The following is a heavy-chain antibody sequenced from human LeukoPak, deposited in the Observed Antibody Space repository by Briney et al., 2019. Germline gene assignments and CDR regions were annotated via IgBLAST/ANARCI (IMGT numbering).Heavy chain of an antibody. J-gene: IGHJ4*02. CDR1: GYTFTGYY. D-gene: IGHD2-2*01. V-gene: IGHV1-2*02. CDR3: ATSRGYCSSTSCRDDYYFDY. Sequence: ASVKVSCKASGYTFTGYYMHWVRQAPGQGLEWMGWINPNSGGTNYAQKFQGRVTMTRDTSISTAYMELSRLRSDDTAVYYCATSRGYCSSTSCRDDYYFDYWGQGTLVTVSS. CDR2: INPNSGGT.